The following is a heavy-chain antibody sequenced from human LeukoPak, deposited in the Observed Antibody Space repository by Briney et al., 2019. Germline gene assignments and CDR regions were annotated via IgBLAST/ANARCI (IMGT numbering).Heavy chain of an antibody. CDR1: GFTFSSYG. CDR3: AKEPQGVVSFFDY. V-gene: IGHV3-30*18. Sequence: GGSLRLSCAASGFTFSSYGMHWVRQAPGKGLEWVAVISYDGSNKYYADSVKGRFTISRDNSKNTLYLQMNSLRAEDTAVYYCAKEPQGVVSFFDYWGQGTLVTVSS. CDR2: ISYDGSNK. D-gene: IGHD3-3*01. J-gene: IGHJ4*02.